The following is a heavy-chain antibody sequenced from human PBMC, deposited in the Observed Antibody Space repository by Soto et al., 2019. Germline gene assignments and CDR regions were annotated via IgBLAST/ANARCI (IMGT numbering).Heavy chain of an antibody. CDR3: ARAQSHYYGSGSYRGYFDY. D-gene: IGHD3-10*01. CDR1: GYSISSGYY. Sequence: PSETLSLTCAVSGYSISSGYYWGWIRQPPGKGLEWIGSIYHSGSTYYNPSLKSRVTISVDTSKNQFSLKLSSVTAADTAVYYCARAQSHYYGSGSYRGYFDYWGQGXLVTVYS. J-gene: IGHJ4*02. V-gene: IGHV4-38-2*01. CDR2: IYHSGST.